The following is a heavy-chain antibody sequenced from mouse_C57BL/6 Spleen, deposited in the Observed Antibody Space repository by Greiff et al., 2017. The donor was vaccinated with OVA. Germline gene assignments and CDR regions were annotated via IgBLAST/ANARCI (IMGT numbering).Heavy chain of an antibody. J-gene: IGHJ3*01. CDR1: GYTFTSYW. D-gene: IGHD4-1*01. Sequence: QVQLQQPGAELVRPGSSVKLSCKASGYTFTSYWMHWVKQRPIQGLEWIGNIDPSDSETHYNQKFKDKATLTVDKSSSTAYLQLSSLTSEDSAVYYCARGGTNWIFAYWGQGTLVTVSA. V-gene: IGHV1-52*01. CDR2: IDPSDSET. CDR3: ARGGTNWIFAY.